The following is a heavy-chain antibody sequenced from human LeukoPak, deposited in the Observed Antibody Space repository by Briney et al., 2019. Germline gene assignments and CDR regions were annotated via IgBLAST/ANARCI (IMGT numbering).Heavy chain of an antibody. Sequence: GGSLRLSCAASGFTFSSYEMNWVRQAPGKGLEWVSYISSSGSTIYYADSVKGRFTISIDNAKNSLYLQMNSLRAEDTAVYYCAAASVVVPTHWGQGTLVTVSS. CDR1: GFTFSSYE. CDR2: ISSSGSTI. J-gene: IGHJ4*02. V-gene: IGHV3-48*03. CDR3: AAASVVVPTH. D-gene: IGHD2-15*01.